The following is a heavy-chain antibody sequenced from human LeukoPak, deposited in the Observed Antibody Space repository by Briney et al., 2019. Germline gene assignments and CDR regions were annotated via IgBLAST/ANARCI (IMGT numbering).Heavy chain of an antibody. CDR2: IYYSGST. CDR3: ARGAYRWFDP. CDR1: GGSISRSSYY. V-gene: IGHV4-39*01. J-gene: IGHJ5*02. Sequence: PSETLSLTCTVSGGSISRSSYYWGWIRQPPGKGLEWIGSIYYSGSTYYNPSLKSRVTISVDTSKNQFSLKLSSVTPEDTAVYYCARGAYRWFDPWGQGTLVTVSS.